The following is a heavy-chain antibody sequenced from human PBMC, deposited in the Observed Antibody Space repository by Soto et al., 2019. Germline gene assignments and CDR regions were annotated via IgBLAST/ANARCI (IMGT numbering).Heavy chain of an antibody. CDR1: GGSFSGYY. D-gene: IGHD4-17*01. J-gene: IGHJ4*02. CDR2: INHSGST. CDR3: ARDLLPGGDYVPFDY. V-gene: IGHV4-34*01. Sequence: SETLSLTCAVYGGSFSGYYWSWIRQPPGKGLEWIGEINHSGSTNYNPSLKSRVTVSVDTSKNQFSLKLSSVTAADTAVYYCARDLLPGGDYVPFDYWGQGTLVTVSS.